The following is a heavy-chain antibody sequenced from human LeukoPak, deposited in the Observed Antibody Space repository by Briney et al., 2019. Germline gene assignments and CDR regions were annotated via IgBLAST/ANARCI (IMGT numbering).Heavy chain of an antibody. CDR2: ISYDGSNK. CDR3: ARAYCSSTSCVEP. V-gene: IGHV3-30-3*01. D-gene: IGHD2-2*01. Sequence: GGSLRLSCAASGFTLSSYAMHWVRQAPGKGLEWVAVISYDGSNKYYADSVKGRFTISRDNSKNTLYLQMNSLRAEDTAVYYCARAYCSSTSCVEPWGQGTLVTVSS. CDR1: GFTLSSYA. J-gene: IGHJ5*02.